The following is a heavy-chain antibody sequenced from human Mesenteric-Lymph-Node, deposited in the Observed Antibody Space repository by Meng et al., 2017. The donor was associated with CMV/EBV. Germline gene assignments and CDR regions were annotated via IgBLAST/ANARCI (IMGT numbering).Heavy chain of an antibody. CDR3: ARGRYCTSISCYFDY. J-gene: IGHJ4*02. CDR1: GFTFSSYT. CDR2: ISWDGGST. Sequence: GESLKISCAASGFTFSSYTMHWVRQAPGKGLEWVSLISWDGGSTYYADSVKGRFTISRDNAKNSLYLQMNSLRAEDTAVYYCARGRYCTSISCYFDYWGQGTLVTVSS. V-gene: IGHV3-43*01. D-gene: IGHD2-2*01.